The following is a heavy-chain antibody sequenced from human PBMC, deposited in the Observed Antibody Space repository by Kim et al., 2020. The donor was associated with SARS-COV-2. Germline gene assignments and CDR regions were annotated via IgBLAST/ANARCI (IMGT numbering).Heavy chain of an antibody. Sequence: KYQGRVPIPRDTSAPTAYMELTSLRSEDTAVYYCARVDYGSGSYYFDYWGQGTLVTVSS. J-gene: IGHJ4*02. V-gene: IGHV1-3*01. CDR3: ARVDYGSGSYYFDY. D-gene: IGHD3-10*01.